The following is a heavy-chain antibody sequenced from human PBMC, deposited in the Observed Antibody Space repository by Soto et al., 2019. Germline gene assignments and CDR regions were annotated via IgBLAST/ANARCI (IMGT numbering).Heavy chain of an antibody. V-gene: IGHV3-33*01. CDR3: ARDDYGGDDAFDI. D-gene: IGHD4-17*01. CDR2: IWYDGGNK. Sequence: QVQLVESGGGVVQPGRSLRLSCAASGFTFSNYGMHWVRQAPGKGLEWVAVIWYDGGNKYYADSVKGRFTISRDNSKNTLYLQMNSLRAEDTAVYYCARDDYGGDDAFDIWGQGTMVTVSS. CDR1: GFTFSNYG. J-gene: IGHJ3*02.